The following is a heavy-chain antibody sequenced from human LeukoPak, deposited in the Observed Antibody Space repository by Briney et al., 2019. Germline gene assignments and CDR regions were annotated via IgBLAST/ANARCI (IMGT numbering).Heavy chain of an antibody. CDR1: GYTFTKYY. CDR3: ARDSNSGAFVI. Sequence: ASVKVSCKASGYTFTKYYMHWVRQAPGQGLEWMGIINPSGGSTSYAQKFQGRDTMTRDTSTSRVYMEGSSLRSEDTAVYFCARDSNSGAFVIWGEGAIVTVSS. CDR2: INPSGGST. D-gene: IGHD6-6*01. J-gene: IGHJ3*02. V-gene: IGHV1-46*01.